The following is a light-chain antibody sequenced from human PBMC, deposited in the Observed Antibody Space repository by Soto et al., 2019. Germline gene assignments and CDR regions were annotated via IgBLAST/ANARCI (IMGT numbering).Light chain of an antibody. CDR1: ESIGTW. V-gene: IGKV1-5*01. CDR3: QQYDSYART. J-gene: IGKJ1*01. CDR2: DAS. Sequence: DIQMTQSPSTLSASVGDRVTITCRASESIGTWLAWYQQKPGKAPKLLIYDASTLESGAPSRFGGSGSGTEFTVTISSLQPDDFATYYCQQYDSYARTFGPGTKVDIK.